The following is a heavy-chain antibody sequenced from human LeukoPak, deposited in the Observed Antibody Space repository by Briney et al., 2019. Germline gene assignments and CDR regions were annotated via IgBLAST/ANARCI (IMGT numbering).Heavy chain of an antibody. V-gene: IGHV3-23*01. J-gene: IGHJ4*02. Sequence: GGSLRPSCAASGFTFSSYAMSWVRQAPGKGLEWVSAISGSGGSTYYADSVKGRFTISRDNSKNTLYLQMNSLRAEDTAVYYCAKAPVTTCRGAFCYPFDYWGLGTLVTVSS. D-gene: IGHD2-15*01. CDR3: AKAPVTTCRGAFCYPFDY. CDR1: GFTFSSYA. CDR2: ISGSGGST.